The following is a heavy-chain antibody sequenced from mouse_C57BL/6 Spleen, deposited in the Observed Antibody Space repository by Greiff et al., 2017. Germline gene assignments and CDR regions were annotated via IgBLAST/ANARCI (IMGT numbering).Heavy chain of an antibody. Sequence: QVQLQQSGAELVKPGASVKLSCKASGYTFTEYTIHWVKQRSGQGLEWIGWFYPGSGSIKYNEKFKDKATLTADKSSSTVYMELSRLTSEDSAVYFCARHLYYYGSSPYWYFDVWGTGTTVTVSS. D-gene: IGHD1-1*01. CDR1: GYTFTEYT. CDR2: FYPGSGSI. V-gene: IGHV1-62-2*01. CDR3: ARHLYYYGSSPYWYFDV. J-gene: IGHJ1*03.